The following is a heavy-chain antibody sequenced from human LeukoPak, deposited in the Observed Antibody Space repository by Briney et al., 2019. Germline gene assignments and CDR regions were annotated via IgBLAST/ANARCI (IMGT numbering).Heavy chain of an antibody. CDR1: GGSMSSYH. J-gene: IGHJ5*02. V-gene: IGHV4-59*08. CDR3: ARAGYCSSTSCYFRGWLDP. CDR2: IYSSGST. Sequence: ASETLSLTCSVSGGSMSSYHWSWIRQPPGEGLEWIGHIYSSGSTNYNPSLKSRVTISVGTSKNQFSLKLDSVTAADTAVYYCARAGYCSSTSCYFRGWLDPWGQGTLVTVSS. D-gene: IGHD2-2*01.